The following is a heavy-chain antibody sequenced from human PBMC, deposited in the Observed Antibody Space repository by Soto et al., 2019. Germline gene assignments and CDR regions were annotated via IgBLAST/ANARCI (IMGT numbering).Heavy chain of an antibody. J-gene: IGHJ6*02. Sequence: SVKVSCKASGGTFSSYATSWVRQAPGQGLEWMGGIIPIFGTANYAQKFQGRVTITADKSTSTAYMELSSLRSEDTAVYYCARFTDSGSYYDYYYGMDVWGQGTTVTVSS. V-gene: IGHV1-69*06. CDR2: IIPIFGTA. CDR3: ARFTDSGSYYDYYYGMDV. D-gene: IGHD1-26*01. CDR1: GGTFSSYA.